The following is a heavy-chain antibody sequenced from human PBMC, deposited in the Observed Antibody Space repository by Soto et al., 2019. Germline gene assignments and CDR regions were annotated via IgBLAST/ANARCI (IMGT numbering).Heavy chain of an antibody. J-gene: IGHJ5*02. CDR3: GRQASYGHGGGGWFDP. V-gene: IGHV3-13*01. D-gene: IGHD3-16*01. CDR1: GFTFSAYD. Sequence: EVQLVESGGGLVQPGGSLRLSCAASGFTFSAYDMHWVRQATGKGLEWVSAIGTQHDTYYPDSVKGRFTISRENAKNSLYLQMNSLRAGDTAVYYCGRQASYGHGGGGWFDPWGQGTLVTVSS. CDR2: IGTQHDT.